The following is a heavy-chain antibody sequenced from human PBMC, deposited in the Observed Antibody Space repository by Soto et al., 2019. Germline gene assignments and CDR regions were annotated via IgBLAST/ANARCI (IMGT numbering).Heavy chain of an antibody. CDR1: GFSLSTTGVG. CDR2: IYWDDNK. CDR3: AHRSSISLFDY. D-gene: IGHD3-3*02. Sequence: QITLKESGPTLVQPTQTLTLTCAFSGFSLSTTGVGVGWIRQPPGKALEWLVVIYWDDNKRYSPSLKTRLTITKGTSKNQVVLTMANMDPVDTATYYCAHRSSISLFDYWGQEALVTVSS. J-gene: IGHJ4*02. V-gene: IGHV2-5*02.